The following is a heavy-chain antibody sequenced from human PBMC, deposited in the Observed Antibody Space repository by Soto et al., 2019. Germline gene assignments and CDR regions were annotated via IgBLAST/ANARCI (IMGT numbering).Heavy chain of an antibody. CDR2: IVVGSGNT. CDR1: GFTFTNSA. V-gene: IGHV1-58*01. CDR3: ARYFGRSDVVPAAISAMDV. D-gene: IGHD2-2*01. Sequence: GASVKVSCKASGFTFTNSAVQWVRQARGQRLEWIGWIVVGSGNTNYAQKFQERVTITRDKSTSTAYMELSSLRSEDTAVYYCARYFGRSDVVPAAISAMDVWGQGTTVTVSS. J-gene: IGHJ6*02.